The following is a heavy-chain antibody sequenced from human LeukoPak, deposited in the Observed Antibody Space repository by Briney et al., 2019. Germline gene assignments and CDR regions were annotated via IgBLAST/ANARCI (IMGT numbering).Heavy chain of an antibody. CDR3: AKAYQIELHYFDY. CDR1: GFTFSSHA. V-gene: IGHV3-23*01. D-gene: IGHD2-2*01. Sequence: GGSLRLSCAASGFTFSSHAMSWVRQAPGKGLEWVSVISGSGGSTYYADSVKGRFTISRDNSKNTLYLQMNSLRAEDTAVYYCAKAYQIELHYFDYWGQGTLVTVSS. J-gene: IGHJ4*02. CDR2: ISGSGGST.